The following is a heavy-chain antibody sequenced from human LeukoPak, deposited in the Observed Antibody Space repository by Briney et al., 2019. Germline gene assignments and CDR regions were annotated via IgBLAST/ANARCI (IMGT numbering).Heavy chain of an antibody. CDR1: GYTFTSYD. V-gene: IGHV1-8*01. Sequence: EASVKVSCKASGYTFTSYDFNWVRQATGQRPEWMGWMSPNSGDTGYAQKFQDRVTMTRNTSISTAYMELSSLRSDDTAVYYCARGPPNWGYDYWGQGTLVTVSS. D-gene: IGHD7-27*01. CDR2: MSPNSGDT. CDR3: ARGPPNWGYDY. J-gene: IGHJ4*02.